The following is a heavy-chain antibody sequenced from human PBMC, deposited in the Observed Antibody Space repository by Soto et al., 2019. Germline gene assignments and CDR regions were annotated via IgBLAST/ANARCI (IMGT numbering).Heavy chain of an antibody. CDR1: GFTFGDFY. V-gene: IGHV3-11*04. D-gene: IGHD6-13*01. CDR2: ISGSGGTI. CDR3: AKMHGIAAAGRDYYYGMDV. Sequence: QVQPVESGGGLVKPGGSLRLSCAASGFTFGDFYMSWIRQAPGKGLEWVSYISGSGGTIYYADSVKGRFTISRDNSKNTLYLQMNSLRAEDTAVYYCAKMHGIAAAGRDYYYGMDVWGQGTTVTVSS. J-gene: IGHJ6*02.